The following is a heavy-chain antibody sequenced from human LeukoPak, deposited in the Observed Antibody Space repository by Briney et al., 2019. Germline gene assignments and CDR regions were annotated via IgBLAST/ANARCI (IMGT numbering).Heavy chain of an antibody. CDR2: IYSGGST. Sequence: GGSLRLSCAASGFTVSSNYMSWVRQAPGKGLEWVSVIYSGGSTYYADSVKGRFTFSRDNSKNTLYLQMDSLRIEGTAVYYCAKSGAYYGSGDGMDVWGQGTTVTVSS. CDR1: GFTVSSNY. J-gene: IGHJ6*02. V-gene: IGHV3-53*05. CDR3: AKSGAYYGSGDGMDV. D-gene: IGHD3-10*01.